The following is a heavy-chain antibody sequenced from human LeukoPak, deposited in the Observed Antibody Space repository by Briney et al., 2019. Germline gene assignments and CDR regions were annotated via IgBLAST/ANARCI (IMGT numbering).Heavy chain of an antibody. CDR3: ARRYDILTGYYPGPYWYFDL. CDR2: IYPGDSDT. V-gene: IGHV5-51*01. J-gene: IGHJ2*01. Sequence: GESLKISCKGSGYSFTSYWIGWVRQMPGKSLEWMGIIYPGDSDTRYSPSFQGQVTISADKSISTAYLQWSSLKASDTAMYYCARRYDILTGYYPGPYWYFDLWGRGTLVTVSS. CDR1: GYSFTSYW. D-gene: IGHD3-9*01.